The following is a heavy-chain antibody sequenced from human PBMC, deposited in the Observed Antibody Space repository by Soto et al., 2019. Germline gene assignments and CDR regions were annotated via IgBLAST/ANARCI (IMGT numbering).Heavy chain of an antibody. CDR3: AKPLWWHHY. V-gene: IGHV3-7*01. J-gene: IGHJ4*02. CDR1: GFFFSGYW. CDR2: INQDEKEK. D-gene: IGHD2-21*01. Sequence: PGGSLRLSCAACGFFFSGYWISWVRQAPWRGLEWVANINQDEKEKNYSNSVKGRFTIPRDNAKNSLHLQMTSLRVDDTAVYFCAKPLWWHHYSGQGTLVTVSS.